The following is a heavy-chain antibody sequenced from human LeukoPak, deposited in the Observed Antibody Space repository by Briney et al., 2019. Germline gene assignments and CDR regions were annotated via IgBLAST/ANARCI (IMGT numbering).Heavy chain of an antibody. J-gene: IGHJ4*02. D-gene: IGHD3-22*01. CDR2: IYYSGSP. V-gene: IGHV4-31*03. Sequence: PSETLSLTCTVSGGSISSGGYYCSWIRQHPGKGLEWIGYIYYSGSPYYNPSLQSRVTISVDTSKNQFSLKLSSVTAADRAVYYCARELRGGYRLRYFDYWGQGTLVTVSS. CDR3: ARELRGGYRLRYFDY. CDR1: GGSISSGGYY.